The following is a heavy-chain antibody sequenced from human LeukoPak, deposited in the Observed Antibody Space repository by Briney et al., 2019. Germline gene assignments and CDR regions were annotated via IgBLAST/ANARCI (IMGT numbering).Heavy chain of an antibody. Sequence: GRSLRLSCAASGFTFSNYWMSWVRQAPGKGLEWVANIKPDGSEKNYVDSVKGRFTISRNNAKNSLYLQMNSLRAEDTAVYYCANHLACGSTSCPPFDDWGQGTLVTVSS. CDR1: GFTFSNYW. CDR2: IKPDGSEK. V-gene: IGHV3-7*01. J-gene: IGHJ4*02. D-gene: IGHD2-2*01. CDR3: ANHLACGSTSCPPFDD.